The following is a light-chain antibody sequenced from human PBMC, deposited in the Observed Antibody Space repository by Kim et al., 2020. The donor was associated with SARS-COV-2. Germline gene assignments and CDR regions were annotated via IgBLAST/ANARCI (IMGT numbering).Light chain of an antibody. CDR2: DAS. J-gene: IGKJ5*01. CDR3: QRRSNWPPIT. CDR1: QSVSTY. V-gene: IGKV3-11*01. Sequence: EIVLTQSPATQSLSPGERATLSCRASQSVSTYLAWYQQKPGQAPRLLIYDASNRATGIPARFSGSGSGTDFTLTISSLEPEDFAVYYCQRRSNWPPITFGQGTRLEIK.